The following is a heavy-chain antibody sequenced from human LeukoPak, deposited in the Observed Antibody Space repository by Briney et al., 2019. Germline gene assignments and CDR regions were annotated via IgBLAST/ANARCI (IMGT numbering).Heavy chain of an antibody. CDR3: ARGRDTAMVGRFDY. D-gene: IGHD5-18*01. J-gene: IGHJ4*02. CDR2: MNPNSGNT. V-gene: IGHV1-8*02. Sequence: GASVKVSCKASGYTFTGYYMHWVRQAPGQGLEWMGWMNPNSGNTGYAQKFQGRVTMTRNTSISTAYMELSSLRSEDTAVYYCARGRDTAMVGRFDYWGQGTLVTVSS. CDR1: GYTFTGYY.